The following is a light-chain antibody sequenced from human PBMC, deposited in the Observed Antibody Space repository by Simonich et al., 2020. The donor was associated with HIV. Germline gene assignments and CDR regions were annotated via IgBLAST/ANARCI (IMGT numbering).Light chain of an antibody. CDR2: WAS. J-gene: IGKJ1*01. CDR1: QSVLYSSNNKNY. V-gene: IGKV4-1*01. Sequence: DIVMTQSPDSLAVSLGERATINCKSSQSVLYSSNNKNYLAWYQPKPGKPPKLLIYWASTREPGVPDRFSGSGSGTDFTLTISSLQAEDVAVYYCQQYYSTPPTFGQGTKVEIK. CDR3: QQYYSTPPT.